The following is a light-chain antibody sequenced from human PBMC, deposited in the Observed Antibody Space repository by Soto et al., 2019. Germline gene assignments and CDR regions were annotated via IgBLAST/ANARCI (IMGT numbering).Light chain of an antibody. CDR1: SSNIGSNS. V-gene: IGLV1-44*01. J-gene: IGLJ2*01. Sequence: QAVVTQPPSASGTPGQRVTISCSGSSSNIGSNSVNWYQQLPGTAPKLLIYGNTQRPSGVPDRFSGSKSGTSASLAISGLQSEDEADYFCAAWDDSLPGVVFGGGTQLTVL. CDR2: GNT. CDR3: AAWDDSLPGVV.